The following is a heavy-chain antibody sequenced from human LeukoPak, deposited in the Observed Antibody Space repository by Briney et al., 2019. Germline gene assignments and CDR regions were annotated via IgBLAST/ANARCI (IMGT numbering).Heavy chain of an antibody. CDR2: ISSSGSTI. CDR3: AGYCSGDSCCPAHP. D-gene: IGHD2-15*01. CDR1: GFTFSSYE. Sequence: PGGSLRLSCAASGFTFSSYEMNWVRQAPGKGLEWVSYISSSGSTIYYADSVKGRFTISRDNAKNSLYLQMNSLRDEDTAVYYCAGYCSGDSCCPAHPWGQGTLVTVSS. J-gene: IGHJ5*02. V-gene: IGHV3-48*03.